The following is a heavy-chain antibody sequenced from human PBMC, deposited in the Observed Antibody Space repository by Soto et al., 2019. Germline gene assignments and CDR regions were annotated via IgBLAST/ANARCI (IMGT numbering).Heavy chain of an antibody. D-gene: IGHD6-13*01. CDR3: ARGQNWRLPASSPLCYYYGMEV. V-gene: IGHV4-59*01. Sequence: PSETLSLTCTVSGGSISRYYWSWIWQPPGKGLEWIGFIYYSGSTSYNPSLKRRGTISVDSSKTQFSLNLSSRTATDTAVDYCARGQNWRLPASSPLCYYYGMEVWGQGSTVTVS. CDR2: IYYSGST. J-gene: IGHJ6*02. CDR1: GGSISRYY.